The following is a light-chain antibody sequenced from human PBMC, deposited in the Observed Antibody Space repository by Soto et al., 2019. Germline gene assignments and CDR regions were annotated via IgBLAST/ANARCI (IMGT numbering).Light chain of an antibody. Sequence: DIQMTQSPSTLSASVGDRVTITCRASQSISSWLAWYQQKPGQAPKLLIYKASSLDTGVPSRFSGSGSGTEFTLIISSLQPDDFARYYCQQYGRSSPWTFGQGTKVEIK. J-gene: IGKJ1*01. V-gene: IGKV1-5*03. CDR1: QSISSW. CDR2: KAS. CDR3: QQYGRSSPWT.